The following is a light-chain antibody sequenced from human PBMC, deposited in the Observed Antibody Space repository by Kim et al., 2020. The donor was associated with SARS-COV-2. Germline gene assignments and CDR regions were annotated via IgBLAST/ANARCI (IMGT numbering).Light chain of an antibody. CDR1: RLGDKD. Sequence: SGCPGQTARITASGDRLGDKDAVGYQQKPGQSPVLVIYQDIKRPSGIPERFSGSNSGNTATLTISGTPAMEEADYYCQAWDSNTGVFGGGTQRPS. V-gene: IGLV3-1*01. CDR2: QDI. J-gene: IGLJ2*01. CDR3: QAWDSNTGV.